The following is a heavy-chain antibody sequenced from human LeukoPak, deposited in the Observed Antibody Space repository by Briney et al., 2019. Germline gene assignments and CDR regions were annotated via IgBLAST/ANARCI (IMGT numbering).Heavy chain of an antibody. D-gene: IGHD5-18*01. CDR1: GGSISSYY. J-gene: IGHJ3*02. Sequence: SETLSLTCTVSGGSISSYYWSWIRQPPGKGLEWIGYIYYSGSTNYNPSLKSRVTISVDTSRNQFSLKLISVTAADTAVYYCARVGYSYAVDIWGQGTMVTVSS. V-gene: IGHV4-59*01. CDR3: ARVGYSYAVDI. CDR2: IYYSGST.